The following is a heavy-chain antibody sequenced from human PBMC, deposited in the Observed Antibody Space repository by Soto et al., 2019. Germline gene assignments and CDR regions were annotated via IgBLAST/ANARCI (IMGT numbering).Heavy chain of an antibody. CDR2: IYYNGNT. CDR3: ARSNWDSEY. CDR1: GGSISNHY. D-gene: IGHD7-27*01. V-gene: IGHV4-59*11. J-gene: IGHJ4*02. Sequence: QVQLQESGPGLVKPSETLSLTCTVSGGSISNHYWSWIRQPPGKGLEWIGYIYYNGNTNYNPYPKGRVTMAVDTSKNQFSLELSSVTAADTGVYYCARSNWDSEYWGQGTLVTVSS.